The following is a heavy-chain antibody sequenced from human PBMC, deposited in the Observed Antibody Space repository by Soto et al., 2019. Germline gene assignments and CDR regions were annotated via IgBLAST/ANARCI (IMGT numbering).Heavy chain of an antibody. Sequence: SQTLSLTCAISGDSVSSNSAAWNWIRQSPSRGLEWLGRTYYRSKWYNDYAVSVKSRITINPDTPQNQFSLQLNSVTPEDTALYYCVRNYYGSGSSYPYGMDVWGQGTTVTVSS. V-gene: IGHV6-1*01. CDR3: VRNYYGSGSSYPYGMDV. CDR2: TYYRSKWYN. J-gene: IGHJ6*02. D-gene: IGHD3-10*01. CDR1: GDSVSSNSAA.